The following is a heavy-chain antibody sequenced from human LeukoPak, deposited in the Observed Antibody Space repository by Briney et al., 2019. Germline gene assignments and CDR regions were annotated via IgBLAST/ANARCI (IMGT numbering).Heavy chain of an antibody. CDR1: GYTFIGYY. D-gene: IGHD2-15*01. V-gene: IGHV1-2*02. J-gene: IGHJ4*02. CDR3: ATVRDIVVGGGPYYFDY. CDR2: INPHNGDT. Sequence: ASVTVSCKASGYTFIGYYLHWVRQAPGQGLEWMGWINPHNGDTNYAQKFQGRVTMTRDTSITTAYMELSRQKSDDTAVYYCATVRDIVVGGGPYYFDYWGQGTLVTVSS.